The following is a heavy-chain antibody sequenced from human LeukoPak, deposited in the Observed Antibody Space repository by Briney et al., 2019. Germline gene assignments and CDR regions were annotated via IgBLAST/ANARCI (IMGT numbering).Heavy chain of an antibody. CDR3: ARAPGITIFGVPIRHNYFDY. V-gene: IGHV4-39*02. Sequence: SETLSLTCSVSDDSVSSSTYYWGWLRQPPGKGLEWIGSVYNSGDSYYNPSLKSRVTISIDTSKNEFYLKLTYVTAADTAVYYCARAPGITIFGVPIRHNYFDYWGQGTLVTVSS. CDR2: VYNSGDS. D-gene: IGHD3-3*01. J-gene: IGHJ4*02. CDR1: DDSVSSSTYY.